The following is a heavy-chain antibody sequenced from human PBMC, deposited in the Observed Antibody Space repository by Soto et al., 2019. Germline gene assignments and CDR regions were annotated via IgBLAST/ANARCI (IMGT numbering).Heavy chain of an antibody. CDR3: ARGGGTVVTYGNWFDP. CDR2: ISAYNGNT. D-gene: IGHD2-21*02. Sequence: RASVKVSCKASGYTFTSYGISWVRQAPGQGLEWMGWISAYNGNTNYAQKLQGRVTMTTDTSTSTAYMELRSLRSDDTAVYYCARGGGTVVTYGNWFDPWGQGTLVTVSS. CDR1: GYTFTSYG. J-gene: IGHJ5*02. V-gene: IGHV1-18*01.